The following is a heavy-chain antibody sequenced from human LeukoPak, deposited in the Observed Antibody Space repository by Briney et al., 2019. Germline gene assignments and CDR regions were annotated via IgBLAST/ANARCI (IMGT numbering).Heavy chain of an antibody. CDR2: ISYDGSNK. J-gene: IGHJ4*02. V-gene: IGHV3-30*03. Sequence: GGSLRLSCAASGFTFSSYGMHWVRQAPGKGLEWVAVISYDGSNKYYADSVKGRFTISRDNSKNTLYLQMNSLRIEDTGFYYCARGKWGSDYWGQGTLVTVSA. CDR3: ARGKWGSDY. D-gene: IGHD2-15*01. CDR1: GFTFSSYG.